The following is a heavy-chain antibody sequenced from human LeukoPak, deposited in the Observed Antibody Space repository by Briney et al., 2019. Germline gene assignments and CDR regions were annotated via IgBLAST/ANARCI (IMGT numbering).Heavy chain of an antibody. CDR3: TTDPGAYDFWRRGDY. V-gene: IGHV3-23*01. Sequence: AISGSGGSTYYADSVKGRFTISRDNSKNTLYLQMNSLKTEDTAVYYCTTDPGAYDFWRRGDYWGQGTLVTVSS. CDR2: ISGSGGST. J-gene: IGHJ4*02. D-gene: IGHD3-3*01.